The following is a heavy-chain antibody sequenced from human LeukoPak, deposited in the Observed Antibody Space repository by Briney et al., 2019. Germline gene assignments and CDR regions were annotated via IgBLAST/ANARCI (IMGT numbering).Heavy chain of an antibody. CDR2: IKVDGSTK. CDR1: GFTFNNYW. V-gene: IGHV3-7*01. Sequence: GGSLRPSCAASGFTFNNYWMSWVRQPPGKGLEWVANIKVDGSTKYYVDSVKGRFTISRDNAKSSLYLQMSSLRAEDTAVYYCAKGTNGGWYDYWGQGTLVTVSS. J-gene: IGHJ4*02. CDR3: AKGTNGGWYDY. D-gene: IGHD6-19*01.